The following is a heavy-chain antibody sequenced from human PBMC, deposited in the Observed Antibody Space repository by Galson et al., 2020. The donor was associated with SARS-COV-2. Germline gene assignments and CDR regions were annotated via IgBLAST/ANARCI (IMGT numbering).Heavy chain of an antibody. Sequence: GGSLRLSCAASGFSFRTSGMHWVRQAPGKGLEWVAVTWYGGSFIYYADSVKGRFTMSRDDSTNTVYLEMNRLRADDTAIYYCARGSGLSSPPAHYYDTSVNFAEYFQDWGLGTLVTVSS. CDR3: ARGSGLSSPPAHYYDTSVNFAEYFQD. V-gene: IGHV3-33*01. CDR2: TWYGGSFI. D-gene: IGHD3-22*01. CDR1: GFSFRTSG. J-gene: IGHJ1*01.